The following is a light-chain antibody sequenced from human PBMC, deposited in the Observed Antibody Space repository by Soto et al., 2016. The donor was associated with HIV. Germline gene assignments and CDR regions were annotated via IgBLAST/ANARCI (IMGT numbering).Light chain of an antibody. CDR3: QQYNSYSRT. Sequence: DIQMTQPPSTLSASVGDRVTITCRASQSISTWLAWYQQKPGKAPKLLIYKASTLETGVPSRFSGSASGTEFTLTISSLQPDDFATYYCQQYNSYSRTFGQGTKVEIK. V-gene: IGKV1-5*03. CDR1: QSISTW. J-gene: IGKJ1*01. CDR2: KAS.